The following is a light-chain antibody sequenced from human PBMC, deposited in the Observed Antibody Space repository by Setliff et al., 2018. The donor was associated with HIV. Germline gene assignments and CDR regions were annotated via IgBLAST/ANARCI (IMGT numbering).Light chain of an antibody. V-gene: IGLV1-47*01. CDR2: RNN. CDR3: ATWDDSLSGWV. CDR1: SFNIGSNY. J-gene: IGLJ3*02. Sequence: QSVLTQPPSASGTPGQRVTISCSGSSFNIGSNYIYWYQQFPGTAPKLLIYRNNQRPSGVPDRFSGSESGTSASLAISGLRSEDEADYYCATWDDSLSGWVFGGGTKVTVL.